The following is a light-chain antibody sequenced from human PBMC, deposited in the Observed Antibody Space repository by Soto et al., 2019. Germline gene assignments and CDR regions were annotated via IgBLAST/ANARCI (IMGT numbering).Light chain of an antibody. CDR2: AAS. V-gene: IGKV1-9*01. Sequence: DIQMTQCPSSLSASVGDRVTITCRASQGISSYLAWYQQNTGKAPKLLIYAASTLQSGVPSRFSGSGSGTEFTLTISRLEPEDFAVYYCQQYGSPWTFGQGTKVDI. J-gene: IGKJ1*01. CDR3: QQYGSPWT. CDR1: QGISSY.